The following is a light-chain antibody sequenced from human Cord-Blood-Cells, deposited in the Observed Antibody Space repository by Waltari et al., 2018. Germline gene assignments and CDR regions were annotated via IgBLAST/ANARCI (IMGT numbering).Light chain of an antibody. J-gene: IGKJ2*01. CDR1: QSISSY. V-gene: IGKV1-39*01. CDR2: AAS. CDR3: MQGIHLPHT. Sequence: DIQMTQSPSSLSASVGDRVTITCRASQSISSYLNWYQQKPGKAPKLLIYAASSLQSGVPSRFSGSGSGTDFTLKISRVEAEDVGVYYCMQGIHLPHTFGQGTKLEIK.